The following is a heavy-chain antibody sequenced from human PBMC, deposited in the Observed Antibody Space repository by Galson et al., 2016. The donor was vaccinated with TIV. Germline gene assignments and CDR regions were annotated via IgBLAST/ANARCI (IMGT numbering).Heavy chain of an antibody. J-gene: IGHJ4*02. D-gene: IGHD1-26*01. CDR3: TRDLGRRREY. CDR1: GYTFTTYY. CDR2: IDPSGGGI. Sequence: SVKVSCKASGYTFTTYYIHWVRQAPGQGLEWMGVIDPSGGGITYAQKFQARVTMTRDTSTSTVYMGLSSLKSEDTAVYYCTRDLGRRREYWGQGTLVTVSS. V-gene: IGHV1-46*01.